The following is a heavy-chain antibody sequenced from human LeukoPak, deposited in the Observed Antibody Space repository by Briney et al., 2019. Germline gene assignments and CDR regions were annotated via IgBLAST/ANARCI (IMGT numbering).Heavy chain of an antibody. CDR2: MKQDGSEK. CDR1: GFSFSTYW. J-gene: IGHJ4*02. CDR3: ARDRRDGYNVLDY. V-gene: IGHV3-7*01. Sequence: PGGSLRLSCAASGFSFSTYWMTWVRQAPGKGLEWVANMKQDGSEKYYVDSVKGRFTISRDNAKNSLYLEMNSLRAEGTAMFYCARDRRDGYNVLDYWGQGTLVTVSS. D-gene: IGHD5-24*01.